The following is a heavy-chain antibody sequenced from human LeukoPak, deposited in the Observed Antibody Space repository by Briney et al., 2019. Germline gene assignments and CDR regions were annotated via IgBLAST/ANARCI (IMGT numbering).Heavy chain of an antibody. J-gene: IGHJ4*02. D-gene: IGHD3-16*01. CDR3: ARDSRGGGPDFDY. Sequence: TSETLSLTCTVSGGSISSSSYYWGWIRQPPGKGLEWIGSIYYSGSTYYNPSLKSRVTISVDTSKNQFSLKLSSVTAADTAIYYCARDSRGGGPDFDYWGQGTLVTVSS. V-gene: IGHV4-39*07. CDR1: GGSISSSSYY. CDR2: IYYSGST.